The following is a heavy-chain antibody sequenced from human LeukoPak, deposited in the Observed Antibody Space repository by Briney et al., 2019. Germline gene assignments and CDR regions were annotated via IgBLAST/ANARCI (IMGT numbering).Heavy chain of an antibody. CDR2: VSTFTPYT. J-gene: IGHJ4*01. D-gene: IGHD2-21*02. V-gene: IGHV1-18*01. Sequence: GASVKVSCRASGYTVSSYGIAWVRQAPGQGLEWMGWVSTFTPYTNYAEKFQGRVTMTTDTSTATAYMELSSLTSEDTAVYYCARDHPASCGGDSYKYYYDYWGHGTPVTVSS. CDR3: ARDHPASCGGDSYKYYYDY. CDR1: GYTVSSYG.